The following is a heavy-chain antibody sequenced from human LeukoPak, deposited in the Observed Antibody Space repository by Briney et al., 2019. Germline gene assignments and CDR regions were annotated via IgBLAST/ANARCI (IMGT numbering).Heavy chain of an antibody. V-gene: IGHV3-30*03. D-gene: IGHD1-1*01. CDR3: ARDLLNWNEHEDLDY. CDR2: ISYDGSNK. CDR1: GFTFSSYG. Sequence: PGGSLRLSCAASGFTFSSYGMHWVRQAPGKGLEWVAVISYDGSNKYYADSVKGRFTISRDNSKNTLYLQMNSLRAEDTAVYYCARDLLNWNEHEDLDYWGQGTLVTVSS. J-gene: IGHJ4*02.